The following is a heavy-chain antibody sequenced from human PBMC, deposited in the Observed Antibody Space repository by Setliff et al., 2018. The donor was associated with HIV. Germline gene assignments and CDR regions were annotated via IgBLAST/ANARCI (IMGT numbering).Heavy chain of an antibody. V-gene: IGHV4-39*01. D-gene: IGHD2-8*01. J-gene: IGHJ4*02. CDR3: ARLKLSGVIDY. CDR1: GGAFNTSSSY. CDR2: IFYSGSA. Sequence: LSLTCTVSGGAFNTSSSYWGWIRQPPGKGLEYIVGIFYSGSAYYNPSLKSRVTISVDTSKNQLSLKLSSVTAADTAVYYCARLKLSGVIDYWGQGTLVTVSS.